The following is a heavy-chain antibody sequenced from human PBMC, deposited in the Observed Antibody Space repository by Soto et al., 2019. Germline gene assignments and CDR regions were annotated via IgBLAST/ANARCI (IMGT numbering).Heavy chain of an antibody. CDR2: IKPDGSEK. V-gene: IGHV3-7*02. CDR3: ARSFYGMDV. CDR1: GFTFSSHW. J-gene: IGHJ6*02. D-gene: IGHD3-16*01. Sequence: GGSLRLSCAASGFTFSSHWMSWVRQAPGKGLEWVANIKPDGSEKWYVDSVKGRFTISRDNAKNSLYLQMNSLRAEDTAVYYCARSFYGMDVWGQGTTVTVSS.